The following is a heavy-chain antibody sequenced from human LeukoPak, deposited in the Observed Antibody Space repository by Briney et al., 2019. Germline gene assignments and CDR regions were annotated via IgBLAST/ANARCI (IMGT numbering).Heavy chain of an antibody. J-gene: IGHJ6*03. CDR1: GYIFTYYW. Sequence: GESLKISCEASGYIFTYYWIGWVRQMPGKGLEWMGIIYPGDSDARYSPSFQGQVTISADKSISTAYLQWSSLKASDTAMYYCARQMATPLYSMDVWGKGTTVTVSS. V-gene: IGHV5-51*01. CDR2: IYPGDSDA. CDR3: ARQMATPLYSMDV. D-gene: IGHD5-24*01.